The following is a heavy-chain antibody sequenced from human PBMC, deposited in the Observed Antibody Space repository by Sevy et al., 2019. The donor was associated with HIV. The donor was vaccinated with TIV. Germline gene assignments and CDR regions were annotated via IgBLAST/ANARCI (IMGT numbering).Heavy chain of an antibody. Sequence: GGSLRLSCAASGFTFDDYAMHWVRQAPGKGLEWVSGISWNSGSIGYADSVKGRFTISRDNAKNSLYLQMNSLRAEDTALHYCAKGVVAGSNYYYYYGMDVWGQGTTVTVSS. CDR3: AKGVVAGSNYYYYYGMDV. J-gene: IGHJ6*02. V-gene: IGHV3-9*01. CDR2: ISWNSGSI. D-gene: IGHD2-21*01. CDR1: GFTFDDYA.